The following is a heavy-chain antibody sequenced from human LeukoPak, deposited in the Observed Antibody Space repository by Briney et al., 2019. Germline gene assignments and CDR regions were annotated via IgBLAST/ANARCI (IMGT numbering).Heavy chain of an antibody. Sequence: SETLSLTCAVYGGSFSGYYWSWIRQPPGKGLEWIGEINHSGSTNYNPSLKSRVTISVDTSKNQFSLKLSSVTAADTAVYYCARGISYDSSGYSDEFDYWGQGTLVTVSS. CDR3: ARGISYDSSGYSDEFDY. D-gene: IGHD3-22*01. J-gene: IGHJ4*02. CDR2: INHSGST. CDR1: GGSFSGYY. V-gene: IGHV4-34*01.